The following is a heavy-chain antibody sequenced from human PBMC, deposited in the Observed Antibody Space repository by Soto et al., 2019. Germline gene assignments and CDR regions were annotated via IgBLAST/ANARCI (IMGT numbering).Heavy chain of an antibody. D-gene: IGHD5-12*01. Sequence: PGGSLRLSCAASGFTFSSYAMSWVRPAPGKGLEWVSGISGGGGSTYYADSVKGRFTISRDNSKNTLYLQRNSLRAEDTAVYYCAKDGARYSGYDLPNWGQGSLVTVSS. CDR2: ISGGGGST. CDR1: GFTFSSYA. V-gene: IGHV3-23*01. J-gene: IGHJ4*02. CDR3: AKDGARYSGYDLPN.